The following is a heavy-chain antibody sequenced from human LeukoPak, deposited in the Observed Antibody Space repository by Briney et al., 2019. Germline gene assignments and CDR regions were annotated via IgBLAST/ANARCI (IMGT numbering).Heavy chain of an antibody. CDR2: ISGSGGST. CDR3: AKGGYSYGYAFDY. Sequence: PGGSLRLSCAASGFTFSSYAMSWARQAPGKGLEWVSAISGSGGSTYYADSVKGQFTISRDNSKNTLYLQMNSLRAEDTAVYYCAKGGYSYGYAFDYWGQGTLVTVSS. J-gene: IGHJ4*02. D-gene: IGHD5-18*01. V-gene: IGHV3-23*01. CDR1: GFTFSSYA.